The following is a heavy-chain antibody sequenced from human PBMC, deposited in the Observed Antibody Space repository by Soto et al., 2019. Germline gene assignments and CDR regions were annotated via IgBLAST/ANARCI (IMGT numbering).Heavy chain of an antibody. V-gene: IGHV4-39*01. CDR1: GGSISSSGYY. J-gene: IGHJ6*03. CDR2: IYYSGSA. D-gene: IGHD2-2*01. CDR3: ARQVQRCSTTYYCFSYYMDV. Sequence: QLQLQESGPELVKPSETVSLTCTVSGGSISSSGYYWGWIRQPPGKGLEWIGSIYYSGSAYYNPSLKSRVTMSVDTSRNQFSLDLNSVTAADTAIYYCARQVQRCSTTYYCFSYYMDVWGKGTTVTVSS.